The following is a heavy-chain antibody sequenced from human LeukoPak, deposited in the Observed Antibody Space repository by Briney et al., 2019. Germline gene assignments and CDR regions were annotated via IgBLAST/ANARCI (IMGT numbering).Heavy chain of an antibody. D-gene: IGHD6-13*01. CDR2: MNPNSGNT. V-gene: IGHV1-8*03. CDR1: GYTFTSYD. CDR3: ARAYIAAAGTSTYYYYMDV. Sequence: ASVKVSYKASGYTFTSYDINWVRQATGQGLEWMGWMNPNSGNTGYAQKFQGRVTITRNTSISTAYMELSSLRSEDTAVHYCARAYIAAAGTSTYYYYMDVWGKGTTVTVSS. J-gene: IGHJ6*03.